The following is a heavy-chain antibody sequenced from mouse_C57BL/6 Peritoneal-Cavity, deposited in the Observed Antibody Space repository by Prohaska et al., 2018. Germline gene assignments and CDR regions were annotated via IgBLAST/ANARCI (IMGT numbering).Heavy chain of an antibody. V-gene: IGHV1-61*01. CDR2: IYHSDSET. J-gene: IGHJ2*01. CDR3: ARDYDFEC. D-gene: IGHD1-1*01. CDR1: GYTFTSYW. Sequence: RPGSSLKLSCKASGYTFTSYWIEWVNQRPGEGSEWIGNIYHSDSETHDNQKFKDKATLTVYKSSSTAYMQLSSLTSEDSAVYYCARDYDFECWGKGTTLTVSS.